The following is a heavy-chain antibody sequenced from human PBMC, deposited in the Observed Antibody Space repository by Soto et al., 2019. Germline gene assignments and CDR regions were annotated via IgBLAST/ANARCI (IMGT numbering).Heavy chain of an antibody. Sequence: LSLTCTVSGGSISSGDYYWSWIRQPPGKGLEWIGYIYYSGSTYYNPSLKSRVTISVDTSKNQFSLKLSSVTAADTAVYYCARGEYQRGGFDYWGQGTLVTVSS. D-gene: IGHD2-2*01. CDR2: IYYSGST. CDR3: ARGEYQRGGFDY. V-gene: IGHV4-30-4*01. J-gene: IGHJ4*02. CDR1: GGSISSGDYY.